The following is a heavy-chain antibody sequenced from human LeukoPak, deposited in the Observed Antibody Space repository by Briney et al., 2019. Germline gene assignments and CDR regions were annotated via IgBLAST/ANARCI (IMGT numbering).Heavy chain of an antibody. V-gene: IGHV3-11*04. CDR3: ARWGLGPSSDY. J-gene: IGHJ4*02. CDR1: GFSFSDYY. Sequence: GSLRLSCAASGFSFSDYYVSWIRQAPGKGLECVSYISSRGTTIYYADSVKGRFTISRDNAKKSVSLQMNSLRADDTAVYYCARWGLGPSSDYWGQGNLVTVAS. CDR2: ISSRGTTI. D-gene: IGHD1-26*01.